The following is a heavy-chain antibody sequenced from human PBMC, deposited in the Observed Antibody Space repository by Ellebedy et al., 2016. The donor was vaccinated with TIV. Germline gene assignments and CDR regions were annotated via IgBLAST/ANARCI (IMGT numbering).Heavy chain of an antibody. CDR1: GFTFRVNA. V-gene: IGHV3-23*01. CDR2: IGVSGAST. D-gene: IGHD1-1*01. Sequence: PGGSLRLSCAASGFTFRVNAMTWVRQAPGKGLGWVSTIGVSGASTHYSDSVMGRFTISRDDPNSSLYLQMDSLTADDTAVYYCACNWRSGAFELWGQGTMVTVS. CDR3: ACNWRSGAFEL. J-gene: IGHJ3*01.